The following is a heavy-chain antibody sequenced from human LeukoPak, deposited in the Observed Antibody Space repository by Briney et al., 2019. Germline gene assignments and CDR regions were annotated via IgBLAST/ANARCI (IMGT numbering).Heavy chain of an antibody. CDR2: IYNSATT. J-gene: IGHJ4*02. CDR1: GDSISSNLYH. CDR3: EKDGDGGHDY. D-gene: IGHD2-15*01. V-gene: IGHV4-39*02. Sequence: SETLSLTCSVSGDSISSNLYHWSWIRQTPGKGLEWIGSIYNSATTYYNPSLRSRVTMSVDTSKNHSSLKLTSGTAADTAVYCCEKDGDGGHDYWGQGILVTVSS.